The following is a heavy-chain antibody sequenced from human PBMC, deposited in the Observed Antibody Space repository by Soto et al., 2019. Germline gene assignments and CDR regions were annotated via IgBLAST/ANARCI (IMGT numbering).Heavy chain of an antibody. V-gene: IGHV1-46*01. CDR2: INPSGGST. CDR3: ARDTDHRFDY. J-gene: IGHJ4*02. D-gene: IGHD2-8*02. CDR1: GYTFTSCY. Sequence: ASVKVSCKASGYTFTSCYMHCVGHAPGQGLEWMGIINPSGGSTNYAQKFQGRVTMARDTSTSTVYMELSSLRSEDTAVYYCARDTDHRFDYWGQGTLVTVSS.